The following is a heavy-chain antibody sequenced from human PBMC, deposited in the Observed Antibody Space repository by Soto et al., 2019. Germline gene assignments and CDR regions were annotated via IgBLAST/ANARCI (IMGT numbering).Heavy chain of an antibody. J-gene: IGHJ6*02. D-gene: IGHD6-6*01. CDR1: GGSISSGGYY. V-gene: IGHV4-31*03. CDR3: ARGSSIAGLYYGMDV. CDR2: IYYSGST. Sequence: SETLSLTCTVSGGSISSGGYYWSWIRQHPGKGLEWIGYIYYSGSTYYNPSLKSRVTISVDTSKNQFSLKLSSVTAADTAVYYCARGSSIAGLYYGMDVWGQGTTVTVS.